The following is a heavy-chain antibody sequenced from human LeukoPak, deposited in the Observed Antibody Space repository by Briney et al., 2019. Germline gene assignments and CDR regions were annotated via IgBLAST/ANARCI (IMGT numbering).Heavy chain of an antibody. Sequence: SETLSLTCTVSDGFITNYYWSWVRQPPGKGLEFIGYVHYSGTTNYNPSLRSRVTISIDTSKKHFFLKLNSVTAADTAVYYCATGYGDFRVEGRYFYSWGQGTLVTVSS. CDR1: DGFITNYY. CDR3: ATGYGDFRVEGRYFYS. D-gene: IGHD4-17*01. J-gene: IGHJ4*02. CDR2: VHYSGTT. V-gene: IGHV4-59*01.